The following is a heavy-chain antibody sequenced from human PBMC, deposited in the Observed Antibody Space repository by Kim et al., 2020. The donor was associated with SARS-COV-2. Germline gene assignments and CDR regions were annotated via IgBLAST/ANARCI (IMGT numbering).Heavy chain of an antibody. J-gene: IGHJ4*02. D-gene: IGHD1-1*01. Sequence: GGSLRLSCVGSGFTFGDYYMHWVRQTPKKGLEWVSGVSWNSDSIGYADSVKGRFTISRDNAKNSLYLQMKSLRDEDTALYYCAKCTKDSFYFDYWGQGAL. V-gene: IGHV3-9*01. CDR2: VSWNSDSI. CDR1: GFTFGDYY. CDR3: AKCTKDSFYFDY.